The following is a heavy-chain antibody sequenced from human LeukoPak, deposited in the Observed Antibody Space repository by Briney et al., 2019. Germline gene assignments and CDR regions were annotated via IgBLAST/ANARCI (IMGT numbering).Heavy chain of an antibody. CDR3: GSGSGWYSPDY. V-gene: IGHV3-49*03. D-gene: IGHD6-19*01. CDR2: SRSKAYGGTT. CDR1: GFTFGDYA. J-gene: IGHJ4*02. Sequence: PGRSLRLSCTASGFTFGDYAMNWFRQAPGKGLEWVSFSRSKAYGGTTEYAASVKGRFTISRDDSKNIAYLQMNSLKTEDTAVYYCGSGSGWYSPDYWGQGTLVTVSS.